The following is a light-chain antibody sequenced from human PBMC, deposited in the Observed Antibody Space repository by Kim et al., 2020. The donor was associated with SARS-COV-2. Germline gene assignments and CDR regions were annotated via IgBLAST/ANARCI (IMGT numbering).Light chain of an antibody. V-gene: IGLV2-14*03. J-gene: IGLJ3*02. CDR2: DVN. CDR1: SRDVGGYDY. Sequence: GQSIAIAGTGTSRDVGGYDYVSWYQHHPGKAPKLMIYDVNKRPSGVSNRFSGSKAGDTASLTISGLQAEDEADYYCNSYTIRATWVFGGGTKVTVL. CDR3: NSYTIRATWV.